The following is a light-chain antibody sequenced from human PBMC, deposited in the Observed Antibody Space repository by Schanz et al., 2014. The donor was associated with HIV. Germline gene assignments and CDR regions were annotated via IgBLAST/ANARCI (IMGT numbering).Light chain of an antibody. CDR3: CSYAGTYTI. CDR1: NSDIGGHDY. CDR2: DVT. V-gene: IGLV2-11*01. J-gene: IGLJ2*01. Sequence: QSALTQPATVSGSPGQSITVSCTGTNSDIGGHDYVSWYQQHPDKAPKLLIYDVTKRPSGVPDRFSGSKSGTSASLAISGLRSEDEADYYCCSYAGTYTIFGGGTKLTVL.